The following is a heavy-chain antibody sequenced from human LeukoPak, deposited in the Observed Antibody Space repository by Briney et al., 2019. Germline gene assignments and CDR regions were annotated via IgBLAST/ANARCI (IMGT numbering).Heavy chain of an antibody. CDR2: IYTSGST. J-gene: IGHJ4*02. CDR3: ARAAYYYGSGALDQ. Sequence: SETLSLTCTVSGGSISSYYWSWIRQPAGKGLEWIGRIYTSGSTYYNPSLKGRVTMSVDTSKNQFSLKLSSVTAADTAVYYCARAAYYYGSGALDQWGQGTLVTVSS. D-gene: IGHD3-10*01. CDR1: GGSISSYY. V-gene: IGHV4-4*07.